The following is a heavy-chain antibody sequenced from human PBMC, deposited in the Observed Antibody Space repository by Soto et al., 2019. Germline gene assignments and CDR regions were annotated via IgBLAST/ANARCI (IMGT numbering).Heavy chain of an antibody. Sequence: EVQLLESGGGLVQPGGSLRLSCAASGFTFSSYAMSWVRQAPGKGLEWVSAISGSGGSTYYADSVKGRFTISRDNSKKTRYMQMKSLRDEDTAVYYSAKAWSQYSGYDWDYWGQGTLVTVSS. CDR1: GFTFSSYA. D-gene: IGHD5-12*01. CDR2: ISGSGGST. V-gene: IGHV3-23*01. CDR3: AKAWSQYSGYDWDY. J-gene: IGHJ4*02.